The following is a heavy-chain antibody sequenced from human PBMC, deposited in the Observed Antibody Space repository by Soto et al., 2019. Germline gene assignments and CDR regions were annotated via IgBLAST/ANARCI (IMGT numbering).Heavy chain of an antibody. Sequence: QVQLVESGGGVVQPGRSLRLSCAASGFSFRRYGMHWVRQAPGKGLEWVAHISYDGTEKYNADSVKGRFTISRDNSKNTLYLEMSRLRPEDTAVYFCAKDRSYDYDAFDFWGQGTLVTISS. J-gene: IGHJ3*01. CDR2: ISYDGTEK. CDR1: GFSFRRYG. CDR3: AKDRSYDYDAFDF. D-gene: IGHD5-12*01. V-gene: IGHV3-30*18.